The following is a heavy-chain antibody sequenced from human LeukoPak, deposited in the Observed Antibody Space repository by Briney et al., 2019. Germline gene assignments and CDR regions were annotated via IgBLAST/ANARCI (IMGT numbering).Heavy chain of an antibody. CDR1: GFTFSSYN. Sequence: GGSLRLSCTASGFTFSSYNMNWVRQAPGKGLEWVSGINDNGSTRFYAASVKGRFTSSRDNPKNTLYLQMNGLRVEDTAVYYCAKDMQTWPRFPDYWGQGTLVTVSS. CDR2: INDNGSTR. J-gene: IGHJ4*02. D-gene: IGHD5-12*01. V-gene: IGHV3-23*01. CDR3: AKDMQTWPRFPDY.